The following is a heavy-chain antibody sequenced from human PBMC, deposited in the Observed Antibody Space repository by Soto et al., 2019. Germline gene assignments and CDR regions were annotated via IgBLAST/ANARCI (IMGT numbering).Heavy chain of an antibody. CDR1: GGTFSSYT. J-gene: IGHJ6*02. D-gene: IGHD3-10*01. V-gene: IGHV1-69*02. CDR2: INPILGIA. CDR3: ARSPTLDRGYYYYGMDV. Sequence: QVQLVQSGAEVKKPGSSVKVSCKASGGTFSSYTISWVRQAPGQGLEWMGRINPILGIANYAQKFQGRVTITAEKSTSTAYMELSSLRSEDTAVYYCARSPTLDRGYYYYGMDVWGQGTTVTVSS.